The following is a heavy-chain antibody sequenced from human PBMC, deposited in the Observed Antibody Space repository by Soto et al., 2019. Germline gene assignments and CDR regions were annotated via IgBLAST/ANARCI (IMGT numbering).Heavy chain of an antibody. J-gene: IGHJ3*02. CDR3: ARARNWNDVWSAFDI. Sequence: PGGSLRLSCASSGFTFSSYAMDCVRQAPGKGLEWVAVISYDGSNKYYVDSVKGRFTISRDNSKNTLYLHMNSLRVDDTAVYYCARARNWNDVWSAFDIWGQVTMVSVSS. CDR1: GFTFSSYA. V-gene: IGHV3-30-3*01. CDR2: ISYDGSNK. D-gene: IGHD1-1*01.